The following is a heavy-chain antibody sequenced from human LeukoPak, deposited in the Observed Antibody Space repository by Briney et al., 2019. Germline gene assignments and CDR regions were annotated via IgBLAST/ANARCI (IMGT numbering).Heavy chain of an antibody. CDR1: GYNFANSW. CDR3: ARRVYSGSSTNWFDP. D-gene: IGHD5-12*01. Sequence: GASLKISSVASGYNFANSWIAWVRQMPGKGLEWMRIIYPRDSDTTYSPSFKGQVTISADKSISTAYLQWSSLKASDTAMYYCARRVYSGSSTNWFDPWGQGTQVTVSS. CDR2: IYPRDSDT. J-gene: IGHJ5*02. V-gene: IGHV5-51*01.